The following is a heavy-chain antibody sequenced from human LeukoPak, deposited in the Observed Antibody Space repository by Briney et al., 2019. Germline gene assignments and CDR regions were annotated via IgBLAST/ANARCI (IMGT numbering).Heavy chain of an antibody. CDR3: ARDGRYGDYYDAFDI. Sequence: KPGGSLRLSCAGTGFTFSDYYMTWIRQAPGKGLECVSYISSRNRTTYYADSVKGRFTISRDNAKNSLYLQMNNLRAEDTAVYYCARDGRYGDYYDAFDIWGQGTMVTVSS. D-gene: IGHD4-17*01. CDR1: GFTFSDYY. CDR2: ISSRNRTT. V-gene: IGHV3-11*04. J-gene: IGHJ3*02.